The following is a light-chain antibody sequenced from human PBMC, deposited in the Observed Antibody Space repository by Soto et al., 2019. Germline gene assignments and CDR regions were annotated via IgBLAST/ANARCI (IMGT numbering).Light chain of an antibody. Sequence: EIVLTQSPVTLSLSPGDRATLSCRTSQSVSSYLAWYQQKPGQAPRLLIYDASKRATGIPARFSGSGSGTDFTLTISSLETEDFAVYYCQQYGSSARTFGQGTKVEIK. CDR1: QSVSSY. J-gene: IGKJ1*01. CDR3: QQYGSSART. V-gene: IGKV3-11*01. CDR2: DAS.